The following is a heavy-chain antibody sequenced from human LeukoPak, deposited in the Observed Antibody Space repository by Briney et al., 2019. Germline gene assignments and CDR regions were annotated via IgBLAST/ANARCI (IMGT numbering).Heavy chain of an antibody. J-gene: IGHJ4*02. V-gene: IGHV3-11*05. CDR2: ISSSSSYT. CDR3: ARDRLGYSGSYYVDY. CDR1: GFTFSDYY. D-gene: IGHD1-26*01. Sequence: PGGSLRLSCAASGFTFSDYYMSWIRQAPGKGLEWVSYISSSSSYTNYADSVKGRFTISRDNAKNSLYLQMNSLRAEDTAVYYCARDRLGYSGSYYVDYWGQGTLVTVSS.